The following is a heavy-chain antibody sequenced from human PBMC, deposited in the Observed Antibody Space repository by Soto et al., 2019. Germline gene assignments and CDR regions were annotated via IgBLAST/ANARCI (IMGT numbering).Heavy chain of an antibody. J-gene: IGHJ4*02. CDR1: GFSLSTSGVG. D-gene: IGHD2-15*01. CDR3: AHQYCSCGSCYPGVPHYLDY. CDR2: IYWNDDK. V-gene: IGHV2-5*01. Sequence: QITLKESGPTLVKPTQTLTLTCTFSGFSLSTSGVGVGWIRQPPGKALEWLALIYWNDDKRYSPSLKSRLTITKDTPKNQVVLKMTNLDPVETATYYRAHQYCSCGSCYPGVPHYLDYWGQGTLVTVSS.